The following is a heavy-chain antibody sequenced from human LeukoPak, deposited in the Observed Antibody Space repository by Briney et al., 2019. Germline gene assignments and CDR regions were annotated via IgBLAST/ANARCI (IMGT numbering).Heavy chain of an antibody. D-gene: IGHD5-24*01. J-gene: IGHJ4*02. CDR3: ARDFGEDGYNY. V-gene: IGHV3-30-3*01. CDR2: ISYDGTNN. Sequence: GGSLRLSCAASGFTFSRYAVHWVRQAPGKGLEWVAVISYDGTNNYYADSVKGRFTISRDNSKNTLYLQMNSLRAEDTAVYYCARDFGEDGYNYWGQGTLVTVSS. CDR1: GFTFSRYA.